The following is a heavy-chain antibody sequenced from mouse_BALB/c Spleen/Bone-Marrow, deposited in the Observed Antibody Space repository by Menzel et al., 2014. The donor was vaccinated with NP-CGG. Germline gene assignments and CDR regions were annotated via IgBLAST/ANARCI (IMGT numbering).Heavy chain of an antibody. J-gene: IGHJ4*01. CDR1: GYSITSGYY. CDR2: ISYDGSN. Sequence: ESGPGHVKPSQSLSLTCSVTGYSITSGYYWNWIRQFPGNKPEWMGYISYDGSNNYNPSLKNRISITRDTSKNQFFLKLNSVTTEDTATYYCANPIYYYGSSWDYAMDYWGQGTSVTVSS. V-gene: IGHV3-6*02. D-gene: IGHD1-1*01. CDR3: ANPIYYYGSSWDYAMDY.